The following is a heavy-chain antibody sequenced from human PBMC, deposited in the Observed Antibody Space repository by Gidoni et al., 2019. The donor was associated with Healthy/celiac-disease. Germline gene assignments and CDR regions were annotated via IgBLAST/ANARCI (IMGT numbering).Heavy chain of an antibody. CDR1: GFTFSRYW. D-gene: IGHD3-22*01. J-gene: IGHJ4*02. CDR2: IKQDGSEK. V-gene: IGHV3-7*01. CDR3: ARVFLPFNYYESSGYYYEFGY. Sequence: EVQLVESGGGLVQPGGSLRLYCAASGFTFSRYWMIWVRQDPGKGLEWVANIKQDGSEKYYVDSVKGRFTISRDNAKNSLYLQMNRLRAEDTAVYYCARVFLPFNYYESSGYYYEFGYWGQGTLVTVSS.